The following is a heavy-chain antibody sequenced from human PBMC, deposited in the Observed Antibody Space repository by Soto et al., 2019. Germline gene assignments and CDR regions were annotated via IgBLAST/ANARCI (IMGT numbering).Heavy chain of an antibody. CDR2: ISAYNGNT. D-gene: IGHD2-15*01. J-gene: IGHJ6*02. CDR3: ARGRYCSGGSCSSYGMDV. Sequence: ASVKVSCKASGYTFTSYGISWVRQAPGQGLEWMGWISAYNGNTNYAQKLQGRVTMTTDTSTSTAYMELRSLRSDDTAVYYCARGRYCSGGSCSSYGMDVWGQGTTVTVSS. CDR1: GYTFTSYG. V-gene: IGHV1-18*01.